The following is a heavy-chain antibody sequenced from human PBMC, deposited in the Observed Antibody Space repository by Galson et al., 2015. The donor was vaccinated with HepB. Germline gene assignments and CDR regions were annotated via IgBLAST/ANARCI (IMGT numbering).Heavy chain of an antibody. J-gene: IGHJ6*02. V-gene: IGHV3-30*18. CDR2: ISYDGSNK. CDR3: AKVFRYCSGGSCYSRAAYYYYGMDV. Sequence: SLRLSCAVSGFTFSSYGMHWVRQAPGKGLEWVAVISYDGSNKYYADSVKGRFTISRDNSKNTLYLQMNSLRAEDTAVYYCAKVFRYCSGGSCYSRAAYYYYGMDVWGQGTTVTVSS. CDR1: GFTFSSYG. D-gene: IGHD2-15*01.